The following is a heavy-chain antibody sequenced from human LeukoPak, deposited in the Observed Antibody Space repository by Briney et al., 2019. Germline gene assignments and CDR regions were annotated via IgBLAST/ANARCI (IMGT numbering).Heavy chain of an antibody. Sequence: SETLSLTCAVSGYSISSGYYWGWIRQPPGKGLEWIGYIYYSGSTNYNPSLKSRVTISVDTSMNQFSLKLSSVTAADTAVYYCARVEGDYDFYDYYMDVWGKGTTVTVSS. D-gene: IGHD3-3*01. V-gene: IGHV4-38-2*01. CDR3: ARVEGDYDFYDYYMDV. CDR2: IYYSGST. J-gene: IGHJ6*03. CDR1: GYSISSGYY.